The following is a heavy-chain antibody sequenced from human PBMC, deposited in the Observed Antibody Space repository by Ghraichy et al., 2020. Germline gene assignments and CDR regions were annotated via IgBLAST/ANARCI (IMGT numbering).Heavy chain of an antibody. V-gene: IGHV4-34*01. Sequence: SQTLSLTCAVYGGSFSGYYWSWIRQPPGKGLEWIGEINHSGSTNYNPSLKSRVTISVDTSKNQFSLKLSSVTAADMAVYYCARDSGINYYGSGSGVDYWGQGTLVTVSS. D-gene: IGHD3-10*01. CDR1: GGSFSGYY. CDR2: INHSGST. CDR3: ARDSGINYYGSGSGVDY. J-gene: IGHJ4*02.